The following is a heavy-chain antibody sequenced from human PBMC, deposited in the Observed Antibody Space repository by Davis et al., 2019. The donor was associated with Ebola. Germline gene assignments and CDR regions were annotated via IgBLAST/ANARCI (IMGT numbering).Heavy chain of an antibody. Sequence: ASVKVSCKASGYTFTSYAMKWVRQAPGQGLEWMGWINTNTGNPTYAQGFTGRFVFSLDTSVSTAYLQISSLKAEDTAVYYCARAVSWVYYYGMDVWGKGTTVTASS. CDR3: ARAVSWVYYYGMDV. CDR1: GYTFTSYA. CDR2: INTNTGNP. D-gene: IGHD2/OR15-2a*01. V-gene: IGHV7-4-1*02. J-gene: IGHJ6*04.